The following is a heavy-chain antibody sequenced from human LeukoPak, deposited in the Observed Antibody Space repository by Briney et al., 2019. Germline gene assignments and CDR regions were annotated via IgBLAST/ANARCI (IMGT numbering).Heavy chain of an antibody. CDR1: GGSISGYY. V-gene: IGHV4-4*09. D-gene: IGHD2-15*01. Sequence: SETLSLTCTVSGGSISGYYWSWIRQPPGKGLEWIGYIYTSGTTNYNPSLKGRVTISLDTSKNQFSLRLSSVTAADTAVYYCARSEYCRGGSCYRDGFDLWGQGTMVTVAS. CDR2: IYTSGTT. J-gene: IGHJ3*01. CDR3: ARSEYCRGGSCYRDGFDL.